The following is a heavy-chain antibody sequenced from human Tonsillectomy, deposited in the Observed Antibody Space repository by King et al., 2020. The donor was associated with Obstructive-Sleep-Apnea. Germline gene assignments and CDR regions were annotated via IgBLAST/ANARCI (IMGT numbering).Heavy chain of an antibody. CDR3: AKGEEIEYFGSVSFYHFEY. J-gene: IGHJ4*02. D-gene: IGHD3-10*01. V-gene: IGHV3-30*18. Sequence: VQLVESGGGVVQPGRSLRLSCAASGFTFSSYGMHWVRQAPGKGLEWVAVISYDGINKYYADSVKGRFTISRDNSKNTLYLQMNSLRAEDTAVYYCAKGEEIEYFGSVSFYHFEYWGQGTLVTVSS. CDR2: ISYDGINK. CDR1: GFTFSSYG.